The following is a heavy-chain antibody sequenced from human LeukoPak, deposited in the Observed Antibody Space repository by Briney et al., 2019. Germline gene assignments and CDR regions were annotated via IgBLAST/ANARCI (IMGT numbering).Heavy chain of an antibody. CDR3: AKGSDEKVAVAGSLFDN. Sequence: GGSLRLSCAASGFTFSSYAMSWVRQAPGKGLEWVSAISGSGGSTYYADSVKGWFTISRDNSKNTLYLQMNSLRAEDTAVYYCAKGSDEKVAVAGSLFDNWGQGTLVTVSS. D-gene: IGHD6-13*01. CDR2: ISGSGGST. J-gene: IGHJ4*02. V-gene: IGHV3-23*01. CDR1: GFTFSSYA.